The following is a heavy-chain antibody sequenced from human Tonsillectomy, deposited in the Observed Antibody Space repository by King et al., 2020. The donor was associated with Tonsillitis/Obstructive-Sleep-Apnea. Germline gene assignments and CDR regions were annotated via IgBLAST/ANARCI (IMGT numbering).Heavy chain of an antibody. J-gene: IGHJ4*02. Sequence: QLVQSGAEVKKPGASVKVSCKASGYTFTSYTMHWVRQAPGQRLEWMGWINAGNGNTKYSQKFQGRVTITRDTSAGTAYMELSSLRYEDTAVYYCARGGIFGVVIIESFDYWGQGTLVTVSS. D-gene: IGHD3-3*01. V-gene: IGHV1-3*01. CDR2: INAGNGNT. CDR1: GYTFTSYT. CDR3: ARGGIFGVVIIESFDY.